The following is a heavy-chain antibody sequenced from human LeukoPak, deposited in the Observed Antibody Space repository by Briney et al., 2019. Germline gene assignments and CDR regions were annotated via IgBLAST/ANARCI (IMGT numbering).Heavy chain of an antibody. D-gene: IGHD2-2*01. Sequence: PSETLSLTCTVSDGSISSYYWSWIRQPAGKGLEWIGRIYTSGSTNYNPSLKSRVTMSVDTSKNQFSLKLSSVTAADTAVYYCARDRIVVVPAAIYAFDIWGQGTVVTVSS. CDR3: ARDRIVVVPAAIYAFDI. CDR2: IYTSGST. V-gene: IGHV4-4*07. CDR1: DGSISSYY. J-gene: IGHJ3*02.